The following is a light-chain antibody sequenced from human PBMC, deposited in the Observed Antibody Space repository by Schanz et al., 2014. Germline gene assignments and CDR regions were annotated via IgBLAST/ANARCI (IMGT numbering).Light chain of an antibody. J-gene: IGLJ2*01. V-gene: IGLV2-14*03. CDR1: SSDIGRYNY. CDR2: AVS. CDR3: SSYTSSAPLGVV. Sequence: QSALTQPRSVSGSPGQSVTISCTGTSSDIGRYNYVSWYQQHPGKAPKLMISAVSDRPSGVSNRFSGSKSGNTASLTISGLQAEDEADYYCSSYTSSAPLGVVFGGGTKLTVL.